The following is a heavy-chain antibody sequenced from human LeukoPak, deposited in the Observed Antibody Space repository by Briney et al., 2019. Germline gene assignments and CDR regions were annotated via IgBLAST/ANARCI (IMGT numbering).Heavy chain of an antibody. CDR1: GYTFTDFY. Sequence: ASVKVSCKSSGYTFTDFYINWVRQAPGQGLEWLGWINPNSGGTNYAQKFQGRVTVTRDTSISTVYMELSRLASDDTAVYYCARGRINTSYWGQGTPVTVSS. V-gene: IGHV1-2*02. CDR3: ARGRINTSY. J-gene: IGHJ4*02. CDR2: INPNSGGT.